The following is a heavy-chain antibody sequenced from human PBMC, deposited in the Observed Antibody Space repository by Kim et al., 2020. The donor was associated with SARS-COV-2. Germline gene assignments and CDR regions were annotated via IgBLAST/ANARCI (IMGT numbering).Heavy chain of an antibody. CDR1: GFTFSSYA. CDR3: ARALLWFGEYYYGMDV. Sequence: GGSLRLSCAASGFTFSSYAMHWVRQAPGKGLEWVAVISYDGSNKYYADSVKGRFTISRDNSKNTLYLQMNSLRAEDTAVYYCARALLWFGEYYYGMDVWGQGTTVTVSS. V-gene: IGHV3-30*04. J-gene: IGHJ6*02. CDR2: ISYDGSNK. D-gene: IGHD3-10*01.